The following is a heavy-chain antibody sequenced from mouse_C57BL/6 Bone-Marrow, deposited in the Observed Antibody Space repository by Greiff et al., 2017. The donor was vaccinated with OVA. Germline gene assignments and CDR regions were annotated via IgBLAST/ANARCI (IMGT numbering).Heavy chain of an antibody. Sequence: VQLQQSGPELVKPGASVKISCKASGYAFSSSWLNWVKQRPGKGLEWIGRIYPGDGDTNYNGKFKGKATLTADKSSSTAYMQRSSLTSEDSAVYFCARRGLTGSFDYGGQGTTLTVSS. CDR2: IYPGDGDT. CDR3: ARRGLTGSFDY. CDR1: GYAFSSSW. V-gene: IGHV1-82*01. D-gene: IGHD4-1*01. J-gene: IGHJ2*01.